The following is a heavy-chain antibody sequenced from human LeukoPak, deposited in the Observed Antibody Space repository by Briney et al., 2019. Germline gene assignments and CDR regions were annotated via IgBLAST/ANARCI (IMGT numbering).Heavy chain of an antibody. J-gene: IGHJ4*02. D-gene: IGHD6-19*01. CDR1: GFTFSSYS. CDR3: AGGISGWYFY. V-gene: IGHV3-21*01. CDR2: ISSSSSYI. Sequence: WGSLRLSCAASGFTFSSYSMNRVRQAPGKGLEWVSSISSSSSYIYYADSVKGRFTISRDNAKNSLYLQMNSLRAEDTAVYYCAGGISGWYFYWGQGTLVTVSS.